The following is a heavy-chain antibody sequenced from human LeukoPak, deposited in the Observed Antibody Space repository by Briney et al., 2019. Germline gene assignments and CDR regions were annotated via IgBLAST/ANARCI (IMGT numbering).Heavy chain of an antibody. Sequence: SETLSLTCTVSGGSISSSSYYWGWIRQPPGKGLEWIGSIYYSGSTYYNPSLKSRVTISVDTSKNQFSLRLSSVTAADTAVYYCARGRISDFWSGYYVDYWGQGTLVTVSS. CDR1: GGSISSSSYY. D-gene: IGHD3-3*01. CDR3: ARGRISDFWSGYYVDY. V-gene: IGHV4-39*01. J-gene: IGHJ4*02. CDR2: IYYSGST.